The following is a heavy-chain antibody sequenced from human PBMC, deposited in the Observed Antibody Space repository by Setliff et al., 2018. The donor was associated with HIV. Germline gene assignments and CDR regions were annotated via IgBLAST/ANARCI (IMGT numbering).Heavy chain of an antibody. V-gene: IGHV3-48*04. CDR1: GFTFSRSD. D-gene: IGHD6-19*01. CDR2: ISNGSDAK. Sequence: PGGSLRLSCAASGFTFSRSDMSWVRQAPGKGLEWVSYISNGSDAKYYADSVKGRFTISRDNPKNSLYLQMNSLRVEDTAVYYCARTSIVVAGNDYWGQGTLVTVSS. CDR3: ARTSIVVAGNDY. J-gene: IGHJ4*02.